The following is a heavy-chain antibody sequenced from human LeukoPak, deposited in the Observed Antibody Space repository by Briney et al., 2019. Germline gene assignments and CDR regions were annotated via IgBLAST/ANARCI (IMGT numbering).Heavy chain of an antibody. CDR3: AKDFGDYSGWFFDY. J-gene: IGHJ4*02. D-gene: IGHD6-19*01. V-gene: IGHV3-30*18. Sequence: PGGSLKLYCAAPGFSFSTYVMPWVRRAPAMGLPWFAVTAHDESQKYYADSVNGRFTISRDNSKNALYLQMNSLRAEDTAVYYCAKDFGDYSGWFFDYWGQGTLVTVSS. CDR2: TAHDESQK. CDR1: GFSFSTYV.